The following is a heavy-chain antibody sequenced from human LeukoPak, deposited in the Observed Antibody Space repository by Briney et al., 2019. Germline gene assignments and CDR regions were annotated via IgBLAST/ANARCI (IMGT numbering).Heavy chain of an antibody. Sequence: GGSLRLSCAASGFTFSSYAMHWVRQAPGKGLEWVAVISYDGSNKYYADSVKGRFTISRDNSKNTLYLQMNSLRAEDTAVYYCAREGVVRSIDYWGQGTLVTVSS. D-gene: IGHD2-21*01. CDR2: ISYDGSNK. CDR3: AREGVVRSIDY. CDR1: GFTFSSYA. J-gene: IGHJ4*02. V-gene: IGHV3-30-3*01.